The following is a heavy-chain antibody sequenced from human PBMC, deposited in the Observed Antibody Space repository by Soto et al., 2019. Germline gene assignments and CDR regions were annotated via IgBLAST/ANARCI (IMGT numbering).Heavy chain of an antibody. V-gene: IGHV1-69*13. CDR3: ARGRATWIQLRVGPLDY. Sequence: VKVSCKASGGTFSTYAISWVRQAPGQGLEWMGGIIPIFGTADYAQKFQGRVTITADESTTTAYMELSSLISEDTAVYYCARGRATWIQLRVGPLDYWGQEPWSPSPQ. CDR1: GGTFSTYA. D-gene: IGHD5-18*01. J-gene: IGHJ4*01. CDR2: IIPIFGTA.